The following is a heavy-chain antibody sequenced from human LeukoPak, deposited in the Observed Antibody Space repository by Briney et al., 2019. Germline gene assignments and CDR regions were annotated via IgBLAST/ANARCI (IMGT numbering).Heavy chain of an antibody. Sequence: GGSLRLSCAASGFTFSNYAMSWVRQAPGKGLEWVSAISGSGGSTYYADSVKGRFTISRDNSKNTLYLQMNSLRAADTAVYYCARPRVGATGWFDPWGQGTLVTVSS. J-gene: IGHJ5*02. CDR2: ISGSGGST. D-gene: IGHD1-26*01. CDR1: GFTFSNYA. V-gene: IGHV3-23*01. CDR3: ARPRVGATGWFDP.